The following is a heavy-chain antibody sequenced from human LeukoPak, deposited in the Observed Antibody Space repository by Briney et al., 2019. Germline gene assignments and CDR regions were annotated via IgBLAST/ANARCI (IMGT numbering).Heavy chain of an antibody. Sequence: SVKVSCKASGGTFSSYAISWVRQAPGQGLEWMGGIIPIFGTANYAQKFQGRVTITADESTSTAYMELSSLRSEDTAVYYCARGAYDFWSGYRPHYYYYYMDVWGKGTTVTVSS. V-gene: IGHV1-69*13. CDR2: IIPIFGTA. D-gene: IGHD3-3*01. CDR1: GGTFSSYA. J-gene: IGHJ6*03. CDR3: ARGAYDFWSGYRPHYYYYYMDV.